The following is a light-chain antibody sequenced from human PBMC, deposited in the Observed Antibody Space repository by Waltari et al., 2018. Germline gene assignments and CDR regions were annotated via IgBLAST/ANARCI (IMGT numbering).Light chain of an antibody. CDR1: QSVLYSSNNRNY. J-gene: IGKJ4*01. Sequence: IVMTQSPDSLAVSLGERASINCKSSQSVLYSSNNRNYLAWYMQKPGQPPKLLIYGASTRECGVPDRFSGSGSGTDFTLTISSLQAEDAAVYYCQQYYDTELTFGGGTKVEIK. CDR2: GAS. V-gene: IGKV4-1*01. CDR3: QQYYDTELT.